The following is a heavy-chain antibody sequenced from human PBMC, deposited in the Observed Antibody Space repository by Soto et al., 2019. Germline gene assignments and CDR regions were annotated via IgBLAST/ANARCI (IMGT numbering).Heavy chain of an antibody. Sequence: SVKVSCKASGGTFSSYAISCVRQAPGQGLEWMGGIIPIFGTANYAQKFQGRVTITADKSTSTAYMELSSLRSEDTAVYYCARAHTSIHDYYDSSGAFDIWGQGTMVTVSS. V-gene: IGHV1-69*06. CDR1: GGTFSSYA. J-gene: IGHJ3*02. CDR3: ARAHTSIHDYYDSSGAFDI. CDR2: IIPIFGTA. D-gene: IGHD3-22*01.